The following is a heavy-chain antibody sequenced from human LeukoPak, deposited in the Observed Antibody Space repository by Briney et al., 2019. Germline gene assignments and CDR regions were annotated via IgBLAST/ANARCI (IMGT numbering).Heavy chain of an antibody. V-gene: IGHV1-3*01. CDR3: ARAVGGGVTAGGDY. CDR2: INAGNGNT. D-gene: IGHD3-16*01. Sequence: ASVKVSCKASGYTFTSYAMHRVRQAPGQRLEWMGWINAGNGNTKYSQKFQGRVTITRDTSASTAYMELSSLRSEDTAVYYCARAVGGGVTAGGDYWGQGTLVTVSS. J-gene: IGHJ4*02. CDR1: GYTFTSYA.